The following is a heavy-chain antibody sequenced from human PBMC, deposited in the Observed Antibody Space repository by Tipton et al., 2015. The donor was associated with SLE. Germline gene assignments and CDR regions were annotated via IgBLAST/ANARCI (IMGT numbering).Heavy chain of an antibody. V-gene: IGHV1-18*01. D-gene: IGHD6-6*01. CDR1: GYNFRHFA. CDR2: ITTYNGNT. J-gene: IGHJ6*02. CDR3: ARVGSIAARKHHYYGMDV. Sequence: QLVQSGAEVKKPGASVKVSCTASGYNFRHFAISWVRQAPGQGLEWMGWITTYNGNTNNVQKLQGRVTMTTDTSTSTAYMELRSLTSDDTAVYYCARVGSIAARKHHYYGMDVWGQGTTVTVSS.